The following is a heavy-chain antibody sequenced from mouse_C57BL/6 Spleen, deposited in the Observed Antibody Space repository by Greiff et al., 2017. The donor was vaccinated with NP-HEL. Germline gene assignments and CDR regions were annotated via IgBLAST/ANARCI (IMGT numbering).Heavy chain of an antibody. J-gene: IGHJ2*01. Sequence: EVKLVESGGGLVKPGGSLKLSCAASGFTFSSYAMSWVRQTPEKRLEWVATISDGGSYTYYPDNVKGRFTISRDNAKNNLYLQMSHLKSEDTAMYYCARDRGTTAGTDYFDYWGQGTTLTVSS. CDR1: GFTFSSYA. CDR3: ARDRGTTAGTDYFDY. D-gene: IGHD1-2*01. V-gene: IGHV5-4*01. CDR2: ISDGGSYT.